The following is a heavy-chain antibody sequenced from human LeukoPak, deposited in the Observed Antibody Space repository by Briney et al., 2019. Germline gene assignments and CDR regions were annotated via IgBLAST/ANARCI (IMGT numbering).Heavy chain of an antibody. D-gene: IGHD3-3*01. CDR2: INPNSGGT. CDR1: GYTFTTYG. J-gene: IGHJ4*02. CDR3: ARDRGKTIFGVVTQYYFDY. V-gene: IGHV1-2*06. Sequence: ASVKVSCKASGYTFTTYGISWVRQAPGQGLEWMGRINPNSGGTNYAQKFQGRVTMTRDTSISTAYMELSRLRSDDTAVYYCARDRGKTIFGVVTQYYFDYWGQGTLVTVSS.